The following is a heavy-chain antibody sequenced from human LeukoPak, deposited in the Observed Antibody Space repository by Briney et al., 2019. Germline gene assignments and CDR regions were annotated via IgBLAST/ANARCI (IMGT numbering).Heavy chain of an antibody. J-gene: IGHJ3*02. CDR2: IYPGDSDT. V-gene: IGHV5-51*01. D-gene: IGHD3-10*01. CDR3: ASAYYYGSGSYYSXAFDI. CDR1: GYSFTSYW. Sequence: GESLKISCKGSGYSFTSYWIGWVRQMPGKGLEWMGIIYPGDSDTRYSPSFQGQVTISADKSISTAYLQWSSLKASDTAMYYCASAYYYGSGSYYSXAFDIWGQGTMVTVSS.